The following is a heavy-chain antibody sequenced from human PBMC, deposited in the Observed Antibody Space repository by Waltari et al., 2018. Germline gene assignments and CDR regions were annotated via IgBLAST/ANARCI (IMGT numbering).Heavy chain of an antibody. Sequence: EEQMVDSGGDLVQPGGSLKLSCAASACSFSDSAIHWVRQAPGKGLGWVGRVRTKTNNYATAYGAAVKGRFTISRDDSRNVAYLQMNSLKTEDTALYYCSRHDPLDYWGQGTLVTVSS. CDR2: VRTKTNNYAT. CDR1: ACSFSDSA. CDR3: SRHDPLDY. J-gene: IGHJ4*02. V-gene: IGHV3-73*01.